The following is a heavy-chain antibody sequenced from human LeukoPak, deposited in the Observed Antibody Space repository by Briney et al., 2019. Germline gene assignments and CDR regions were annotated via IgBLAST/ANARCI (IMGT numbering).Heavy chain of an antibody. D-gene: IGHD3-10*01. CDR1: GYTFTNSW. Sequence: GESLRISCKGSGYTFTNSWIDWVRQKPGKGLEWMRTIFPGDSDTRYSPSFQGQVTISADKSIPTAYLQWSSLKAADNAMYYCARCLKVRGVIRYYYMDVWGKGTTVTVSS. J-gene: IGHJ6*03. CDR3: ARCLKVRGVIRYYYMDV. V-gene: IGHV5-51*01. CDR2: IFPGDSDT.